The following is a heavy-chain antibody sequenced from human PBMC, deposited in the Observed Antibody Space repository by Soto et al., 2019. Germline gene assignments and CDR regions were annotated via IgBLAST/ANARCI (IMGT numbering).Heavy chain of an antibody. CDR1: GYTFTSYA. Sequence: QVQLVQSGAEVKKPGASVKVSCKASGYTFTSYAMHWVRQAPGQRLEWMGWINAGNGNTKYSQKFQGRVTITRDTSGSTAYRGLSSLRSEDTAVYYCARSPRSSGWYGGGGDYWGQGTLVTVSS. CDR3: ARSPRSSGWYGGGGDY. CDR2: INAGNGNT. V-gene: IGHV1-3*01. J-gene: IGHJ4*02. D-gene: IGHD6-19*01.